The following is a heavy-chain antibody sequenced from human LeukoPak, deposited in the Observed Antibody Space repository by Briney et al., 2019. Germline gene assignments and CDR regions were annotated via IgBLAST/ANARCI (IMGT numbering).Heavy chain of an antibody. Sequence: PGGSLRLSCAASGFTFSSYGMHWVRQAPGKGLEWVAVISYDGSNKYYADSVKGRFTISRDNSKNTLYLQMNSLRAEDTAVYYCANWVRGAGDDAFDIWGQGTMVTVSS. CDR1: GFTFSSYG. J-gene: IGHJ3*02. V-gene: IGHV3-30*18. CDR2: ISYDGSNK. CDR3: ANWVRGAGDDAFDI. D-gene: IGHD3-10*01.